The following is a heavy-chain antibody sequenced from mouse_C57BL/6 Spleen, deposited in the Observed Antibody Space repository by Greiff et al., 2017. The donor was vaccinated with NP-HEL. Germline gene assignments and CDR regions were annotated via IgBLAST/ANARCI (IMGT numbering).Heavy chain of an antibody. D-gene: IGHD1-1*01. V-gene: IGHV1-62-2*01. CDR2: FYPGSGSI. J-gene: IGHJ2*01. CDR3: ARHEGYYYGSRGGYLDY. Sequence: VQLQQSGAELVKPGASVKLSCKASGYTFTEYTIHWVKQRSGQGLEWIGWFYPGSGSIKYNEKFKDKATLTADKSSSTVYMELSRLTSEDSAVYFCARHEGYYYGSRGGYLDYWGQGTTLTVSS. CDR1: GYTFTEYT.